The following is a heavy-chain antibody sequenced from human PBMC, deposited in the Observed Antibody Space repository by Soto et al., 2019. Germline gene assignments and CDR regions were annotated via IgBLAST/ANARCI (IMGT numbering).Heavy chain of an antibody. CDR3: ISHGTGPGRPSDY. Sequence: PGGSLRLSCAASGFTFSNAWMSWVRQAPGKGLEWVGRIKSKTDGGTTDYAAPVKGRFTISRDDSKNTLYLQMNSLKTEDTAVYYCISHGTGPGRPSDYWGQGTLVTVSS. D-gene: IGHD1-1*01. CDR2: IKSKTDGGTT. V-gene: IGHV3-15*01. CDR1: GFTFSNAW. J-gene: IGHJ4*02.